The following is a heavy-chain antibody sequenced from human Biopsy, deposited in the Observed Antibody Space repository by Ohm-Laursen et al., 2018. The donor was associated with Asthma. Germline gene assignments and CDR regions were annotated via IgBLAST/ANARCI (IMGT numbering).Heavy chain of an antibody. Sequence: SDTLPLTCTVSGGSISGFYWSWIRQPPGKGLEWIGYIYYTGTTNYNPSLKSRVSISVDTSKNQFSLKLTPVTAADTAVYYCARDFGGWYYFDNWGQGSLVTVSS. CDR2: IYYTGTT. CDR3: ARDFGGWYYFDN. V-gene: IGHV4-59*01. J-gene: IGHJ4*02. CDR1: GGSISGFY. D-gene: IGHD3-3*01.